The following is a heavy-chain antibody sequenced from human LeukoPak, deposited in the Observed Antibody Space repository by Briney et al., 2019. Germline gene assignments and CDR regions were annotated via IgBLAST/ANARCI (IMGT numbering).Heavy chain of an antibody. CDR1: NGSINSNSNY. CDR3: ARDLGSSSWGWFDP. J-gene: IGHJ5*02. D-gene: IGHD6-6*01. V-gene: IGHV4-39*07. CDR2: IYYTGKT. Sequence: SETLSLACTLSNGSINSNSNYWGWVRQPPGKGLEWIGSIYYTGKTYYNASLKSRISISLETSKNQFSLMLNSVTAADTAIYYCARDLGSSSWGWFDPWGQGTMVIVSS.